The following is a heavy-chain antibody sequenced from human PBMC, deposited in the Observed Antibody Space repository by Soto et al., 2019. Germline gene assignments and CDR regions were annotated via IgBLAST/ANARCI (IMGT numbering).Heavy chain of an antibody. CDR1: GFTFTSYW. D-gene: IGHD3-10*01. J-gene: IGHJ4*02. CDR3: ARGAFGSYYVDY. Sequence: EVQVVESGGASVQPGGSLRLSCAASGFTFTSYWMHWVRQAPGKGLLWMSRIKGDETTSSYADSVKGRFTISRDNAKNTVYLQMNSLRGEDTAVYYCARGAFGSYYVDYWGQGTLVTVSS. V-gene: IGHV3-74*01. CDR2: IKGDETTS.